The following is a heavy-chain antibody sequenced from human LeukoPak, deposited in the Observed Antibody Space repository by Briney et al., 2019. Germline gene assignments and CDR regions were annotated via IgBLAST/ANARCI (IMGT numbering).Heavy chain of an antibody. D-gene: IGHD5-18*01. V-gene: IGHV3-30-3*02. CDR2: ISYDGSNK. J-gene: IGHJ4*02. CDR1: GFTFSSYA. Sequence: GRSLRLSCAASGFTFSSYAMHWVRQAPGKGLEWVAVISYDGSNKYYADSVKGRFTISRDNSKNTLYLQMNSLRAEDTAVYYCAKRPRGYSYGGRFDYWGQGTLVTVSS. CDR3: AKRPRGYSYGGRFDY.